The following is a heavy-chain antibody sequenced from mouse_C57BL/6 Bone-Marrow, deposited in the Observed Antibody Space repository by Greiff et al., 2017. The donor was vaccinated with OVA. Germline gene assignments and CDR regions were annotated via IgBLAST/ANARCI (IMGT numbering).Heavy chain of an antibody. V-gene: IGHV1-64*01. J-gene: IGHJ2*01. CDR2: IHPNSGST. CDR3: ASYYAGKGY. D-gene: IGHD1-1*01. CDR1: GFTITSSC. Sequence: QVQLQQPVAELVKPGASVKLSCKASGFTITSSCMHWVKQRPGQGLEWIGMIHPNSGSTKYNAKFQGKATLTVDTSSNTAYLQLSSLTSEDFAVYSCASYYAGKGYWGQGTLLTVSA.